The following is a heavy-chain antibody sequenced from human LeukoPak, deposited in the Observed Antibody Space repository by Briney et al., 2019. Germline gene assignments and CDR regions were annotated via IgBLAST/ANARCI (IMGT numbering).Heavy chain of an antibody. CDR2: IYYSGST. CDR1: GGSISSNY. CDR3: ARGRARLDP. V-gene: IGHV4-59*01. Sequence: SETLSLTCTISGGSISSNYWSWIRQPPGEGLECIGYIYYSGSTNYNPSLKSRITISVDTSKNQFSLKLTSVTAADTAVYYCARGRARLDPWGQGTLVTVSS. J-gene: IGHJ5*02.